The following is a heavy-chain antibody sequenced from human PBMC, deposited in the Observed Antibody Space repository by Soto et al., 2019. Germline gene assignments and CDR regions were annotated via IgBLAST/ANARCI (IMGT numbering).Heavy chain of an antibody. Sequence: GGSLRLSCAASGFTFSTYAMNWVRQAPGKGLEWVSAISSSGDTTYYTDSVKGRFTISRDNSKNTLYLQMSSLRAEDTAVYYCVKVGVGCSGGSCYSGLYTMDVWGQGTTVTVSS. D-gene: IGHD2-15*01. V-gene: IGHV3-23*01. CDR3: VKVGVGCSGGSCYSGLYTMDV. CDR1: GFTFSTYA. CDR2: ISSSGDTT. J-gene: IGHJ6*02.